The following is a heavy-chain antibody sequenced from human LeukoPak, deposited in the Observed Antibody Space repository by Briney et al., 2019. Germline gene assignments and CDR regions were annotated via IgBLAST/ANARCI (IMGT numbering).Heavy chain of an antibody. CDR2: ISAYNGNT. D-gene: IGHD4-11*01. CDR3: ARVGSTVTTSLFDP. Sequence: ASVKVSCKASVDTFTSYGISWVRHAPGQGLEWMGWISAYNGNTNYAQKLQGRVTMTADTSTSTAYMELRSLRSDDTAVYYCARVGSTVTTSLFDPWGQGTLVTVSS. V-gene: IGHV1-18*01. CDR1: VDTFTSYG. J-gene: IGHJ5*02.